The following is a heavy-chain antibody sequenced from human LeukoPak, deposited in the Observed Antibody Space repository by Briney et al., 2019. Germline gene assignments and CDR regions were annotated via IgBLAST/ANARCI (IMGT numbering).Heavy chain of an antibody. J-gene: IGHJ4*02. D-gene: IGHD3-9*01. CDR3: ARGLVLRYFDWFDY. Sequence: SETLSLTCAVYGGSFSGYYWSWIRQPPGKGLEWIGEINHSGSTNYNPSLKSQVTISVDTSKNQSSLKLSSVTAADTAVYYCARGLVLRYFDWFDYWGQGTLVTVSS. CDR1: GGSFSGYY. V-gene: IGHV4-34*01. CDR2: INHSGST.